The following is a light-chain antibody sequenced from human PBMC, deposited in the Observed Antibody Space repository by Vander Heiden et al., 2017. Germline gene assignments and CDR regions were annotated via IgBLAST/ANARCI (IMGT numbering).Light chain of an antibody. V-gene: IGKV1-33*01. CDR1: QDISNY. J-gene: IGKJ3*01. CDR3: QQYDNLPFT. Sequence: DIQMTQSPSSLSASVGDRVTITCQASQDISNYLNWYQQKPGKAPKRLIYDASNLETRVPSRFSGSGSGTDFTFTISSLQPEDIATYYCQQYDNLPFTFGPGTKVDIK. CDR2: DAS.